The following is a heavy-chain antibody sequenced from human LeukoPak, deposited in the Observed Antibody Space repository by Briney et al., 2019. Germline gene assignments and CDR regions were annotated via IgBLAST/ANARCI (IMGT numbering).Heavy chain of an antibody. D-gene: IGHD2-15*01. CDR2: INPKTGDT. V-gene: IGHV1-2*02. CDR3: ARDRVYCSGSSCYVTSVDY. Sequence: ASVNLSCKASGYTFTGYYMHWVRQAPGQGLEWMGWINPKTGDTNYAQKFQDRVTMTTDTSITTASMEMTRLRSDDTAVYYCARDRVYCSGSSCYVTSVDYWGQGTLVT. CDR1: GYTFTGYY. J-gene: IGHJ4*02.